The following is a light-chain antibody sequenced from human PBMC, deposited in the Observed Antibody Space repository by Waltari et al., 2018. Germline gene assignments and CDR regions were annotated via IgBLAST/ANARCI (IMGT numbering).Light chain of an antibody. V-gene: IGLV2-14*03. J-gene: IGLJ1*01. CDR1: SSDVGGYNY. CDR3: SSYTKSSTSYL. CDR2: DVS. Sequence: QSALTQPASVSGSPGQSITIPCTGTSSDVGGYNYVSWYQQHPGKAPKLLIYDVSKRPSGFSNRFSGSKSGNTASLTISGLQAEDEADYFCSSYTKSSTSYLFGTGTEVTVL.